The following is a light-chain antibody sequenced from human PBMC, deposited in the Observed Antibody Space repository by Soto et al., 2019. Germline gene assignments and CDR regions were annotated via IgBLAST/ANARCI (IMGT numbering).Light chain of an antibody. Sequence: ENVLTQSPATLSLSPGEGATLSCRASESVGSDLAWYQQKPGQPPRLLIDDVSGRATGVPARFSGSGSGTDFTLTISSLEPEDVAVYYCQQRDSWPLTFGGGTKVEIK. J-gene: IGKJ4*01. CDR2: DVS. CDR1: ESVGSD. V-gene: IGKV3-11*01. CDR3: QQRDSWPLT.